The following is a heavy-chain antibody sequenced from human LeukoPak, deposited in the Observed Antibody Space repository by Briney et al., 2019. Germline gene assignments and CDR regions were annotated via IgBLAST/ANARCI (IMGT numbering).Heavy chain of an antibody. CDR2: IYTSGST. D-gene: IGHD3-9*01. V-gene: IGHV4-4*07. CDR1: GGSFSGYY. CDR3: ARELRYASGFDY. J-gene: IGHJ4*02. Sequence: SETLSLTCAVYGGSFSGYYWSWIRQPAGKGLEWIGRIYTSGSTNYNPSLKSRVTISVDTSKNQFSLKLSSVTAADTAVYYCARELRYASGFDYWGQGTLATVSS.